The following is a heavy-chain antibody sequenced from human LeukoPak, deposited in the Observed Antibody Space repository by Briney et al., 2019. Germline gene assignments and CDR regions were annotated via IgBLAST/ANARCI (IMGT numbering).Heavy chain of an antibody. Sequence: PSETLSLTCTVSGGSISSSSYYWGWIRQPPGKGLEWIGSIYYSGSTYYNPSLKSRVTISVDTSKNQFSLKLSSVTAADTAVYYCARGGAMVRGVSFDYWGQGTLVTVSS. V-gene: IGHV4-39*07. D-gene: IGHD3-10*01. J-gene: IGHJ4*02. CDR1: GGSISSSSYY. CDR3: ARGGAMVRGVSFDY. CDR2: IYYSGST.